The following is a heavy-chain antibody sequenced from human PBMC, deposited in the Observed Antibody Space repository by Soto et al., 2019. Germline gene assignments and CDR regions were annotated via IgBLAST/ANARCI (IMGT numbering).Heavy chain of an antibody. Sequence: QVQLVQSGAEVKKPGSSVKVSCKASGGTFSSYAISWVRQAPGQGLEWMGGIIPIFGTANYAQKLQGRVTITADESTSTDYMELSSLRSEDTAVYYCAREISSGWGWFDPWGQGTLVTVSS. J-gene: IGHJ5*02. CDR3: AREISSGWGWFDP. CDR1: GGTFSSYA. V-gene: IGHV1-69*01. D-gene: IGHD6-19*01. CDR2: IIPIFGTA.